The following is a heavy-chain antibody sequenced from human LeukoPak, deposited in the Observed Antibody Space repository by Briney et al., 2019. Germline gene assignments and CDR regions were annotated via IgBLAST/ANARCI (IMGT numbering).Heavy chain of an antibody. CDR3: ARGWIRENYFDY. CDR1: GGSFSGYY. J-gene: IGHJ4*02. D-gene: IGHD5-18*01. CDR2: INHSGST. Sequence: SETLSLTCAVYGGSFSGYYWSWIRQPPGKGLEWIGEINHSGSTNYNPSLKSRVTISVDTSKNQFSLKLSSVTAADTAVYYCARGWIRENYFDYWGQGTLVTVSS. V-gene: IGHV4-34*01.